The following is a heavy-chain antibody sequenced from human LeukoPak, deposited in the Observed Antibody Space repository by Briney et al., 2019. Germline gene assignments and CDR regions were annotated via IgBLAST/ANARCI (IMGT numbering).Heavy chain of an antibody. Sequence: GGSLRLSCAASGFTFSSYAMSWVRQAPGKGLEWVSAISGSGGSTYYADFVKGRFTISRDNSQNTLYLQMNSLRAEDTAVYYCAKSVRLVVVPAAMHIRPFDYWGQGTLVTVSS. J-gene: IGHJ4*02. CDR2: ISGSGGST. D-gene: IGHD2-2*01. CDR3: AKSVRLVVVPAAMHIRPFDY. V-gene: IGHV3-23*01. CDR1: GFTFSSYA.